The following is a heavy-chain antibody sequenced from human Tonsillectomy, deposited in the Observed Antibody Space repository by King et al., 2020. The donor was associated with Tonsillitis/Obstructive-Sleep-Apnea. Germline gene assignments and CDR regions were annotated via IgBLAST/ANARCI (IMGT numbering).Heavy chain of an antibody. V-gene: IGHV3-72*01. CDR2: IRNKANDYTT. Sequence: VQLVESGGGLVQPGGSLRLSCAASGFTFSDHYMDWVRQAPGKGLEWVGRIRNKANDYTTEYAASVKGRVTVSRDNSKYSLYLQMNSLKTEDTAVYYCAPVSGVSRGSYYFGMDAWGPGTTVTVSS. J-gene: IGHJ6*02. CDR1: GFTFSDHY. D-gene: IGHD5/OR15-5a*01. CDR3: APVSGVSRGSYYFGMDA.